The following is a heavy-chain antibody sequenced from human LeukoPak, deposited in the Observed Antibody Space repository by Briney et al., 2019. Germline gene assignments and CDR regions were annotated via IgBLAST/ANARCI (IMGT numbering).Heavy chain of an antibody. D-gene: IGHD6-19*01. J-gene: IGHJ4*02. CDR3: ARLFYSSGWYEGVTFDY. CDR2: ISYGGSNK. Sequence: PGGSLRLSCAASGFTFSSYAMHWVRQAPGKGLEWVAVISYGGSNKYYADSVKGRFTISRDNAKNSLYLQMNSLRAEDTAVYYCARLFYSSGWYEGVTFDYWGQGTLVTVSS. V-gene: IGHV3-30-3*01. CDR1: GFTFSSYA.